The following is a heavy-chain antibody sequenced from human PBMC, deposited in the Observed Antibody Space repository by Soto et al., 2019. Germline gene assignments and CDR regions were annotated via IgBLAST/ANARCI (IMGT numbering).Heavy chain of an antibody. Sequence: GGSLRLSCAASGFTFSSYGMHWVRQGPGKGLEWVAVISYDGSNKYYADSVKGRFTISRDNSKNTLYLQMNSLRAEDTAVYYCAKEGSAGTVHWGQGAQVTVSS. CDR3: AKEGSAGTVH. CDR2: ISYDGSNK. J-gene: IGHJ4*02. V-gene: IGHV3-30*18. CDR1: GFTFSSYG. D-gene: IGHD6-13*01.